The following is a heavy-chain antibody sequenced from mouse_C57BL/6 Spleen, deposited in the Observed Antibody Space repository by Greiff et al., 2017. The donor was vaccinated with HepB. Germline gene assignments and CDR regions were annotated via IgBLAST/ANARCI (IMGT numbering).Heavy chain of an antibody. D-gene: IGHD1-1*01. Sequence: VKLQESGPELVKPGASVKISCKASGYAFSSSWMNWVKQRPGKGLEWIGRIYPGDGDTNYNGKFKGKATLTADKSSSTAYMQLSSLTSEDSAVYFCARTTVVARDWYFDVWGTGTTVTVSS. CDR2: IYPGDGDT. CDR1: GYAFSSSW. CDR3: ARTTVVARDWYFDV. J-gene: IGHJ1*03. V-gene: IGHV1-82*01.